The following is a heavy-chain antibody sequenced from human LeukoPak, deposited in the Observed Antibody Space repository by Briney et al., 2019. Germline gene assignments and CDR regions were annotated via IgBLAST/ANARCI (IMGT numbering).Heavy chain of an antibody. CDR2: ISAYNGNT. V-gene: IGHV1-18*01. D-gene: IGHD2-15*01. Sequence: ASVKVSCKVSGNTLSNYDIRWVRQAPGQGLEWMGWISAYNGNTNYAQKLQGRVTMTTDTSTSTAYMELRSLRSDDTAVYYCARSGSLDYWGQGTLVTVSS. J-gene: IGHJ4*02. CDR1: GNTLSNYD. CDR3: ARSGSLDY.